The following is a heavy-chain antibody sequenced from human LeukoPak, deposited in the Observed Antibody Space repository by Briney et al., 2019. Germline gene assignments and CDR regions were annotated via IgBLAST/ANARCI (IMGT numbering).Heavy chain of an antibody. Sequence: GGSLRLSCVASGFTFSTSWVTWVRQAPGKGLEWVANIDKHGSGKYYVDSVKGRFAISRHYASNSVFLQMNSLRAEDTSVYYSARDAGWGYYDLWGQGTPVTVSS. CDR2: IDKHGSGK. V-gene: IGHV3-7*01. D-gene: IGHD1-26*01. CDR3: ARDAGWGYYDL. J-gene: IGHJ4*02. CDR1: GFTFSTSW.